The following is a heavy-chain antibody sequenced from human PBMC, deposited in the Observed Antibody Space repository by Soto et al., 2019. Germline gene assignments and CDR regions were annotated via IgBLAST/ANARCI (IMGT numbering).Heavy chain of an antibody. CDR3: ARGSYYSGWV. J-gene: IGHJ4*02. Sequence: SQTLSLTCAISGDSVSSTSTAWSWIRQSPSRGLEWLGRTYYRSKWYSDYAVSVKSRITINPDTSKNQFSLQLNSVTPEDTAVYYCARGSYYSGWVWGQGTLGTVS. CDR2: TYYRSKWYS. CDR1: GDSVSSTSTA. V-gene: IGHV6-1*01. D-gene: IGHD6-19*01.